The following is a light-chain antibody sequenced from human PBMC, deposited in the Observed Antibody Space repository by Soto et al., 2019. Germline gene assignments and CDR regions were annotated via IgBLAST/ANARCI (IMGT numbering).Light chain of an antibody. CDR3: SSYAGSNNLV. CDR1: SSDVGGYNY. V-gene: IGLV2-8*01. Sequence: QSVRTQPPSASGSPGQSVTISCTGTSSDVGGYNYVSWYQQHPGKAPKLMIYEVSKRPSGVPDRFSGSKSGNTASLTVSGLQAEDDADYYCSSYAGSNNLVFGGGTKLTVL. CDR2: EVS. J-gene: IGLJ3*02.